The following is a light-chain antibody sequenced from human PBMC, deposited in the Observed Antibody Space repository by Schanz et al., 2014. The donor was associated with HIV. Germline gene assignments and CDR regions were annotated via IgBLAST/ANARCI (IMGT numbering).Light chain of an antibody. CDR2: ETT. CDR1: NSDVGNYNL. V-gene: IGLV2-23*01. CDR3: CSYAGTRTSLYV. Sequence: QSALTQPASVSGSPGQSITISCTGTNSDVGNYNLVSWYQQYPGKAPKIMIYETTKRPSGVSKRFSGSKSGNTASLTISGLQAEDEADYYCCSYAGTRTSLYVFGTGTKLTVL. J-gene: IGLJ1*01.